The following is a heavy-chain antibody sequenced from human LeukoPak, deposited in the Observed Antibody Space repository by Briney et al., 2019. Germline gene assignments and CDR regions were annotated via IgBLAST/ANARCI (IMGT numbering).Heavy chain of an antibody. V-gene: IGHV4-4*07. CDR2: IYTSGST. J-gene: IGHJ4*02. D-gene: IGHD6-6*01. CDR3: ARTGRGFSSPFDY. CDR1: GGSISSYY. Sequence: SETLSLTCTVSGGSISSYYWSWIQQPAGKELEWIGRIYTSGSTNYNPSLKSRVTMSVDTSKNQFSLKLSSVTAADTAVYYCARTGRGFSSPFDYWGQGTLVTVSS.